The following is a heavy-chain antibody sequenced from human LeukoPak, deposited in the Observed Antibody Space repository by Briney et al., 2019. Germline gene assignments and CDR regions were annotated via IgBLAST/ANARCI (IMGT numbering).Heavy chain of an antibody. CDR2: IYYSGST. Sequence: SQTLSLTCTVSGGSISSGGYYWSWIRQHPGKGLEWIGYIYYSGSTYYNPSLKSRATISVDTSKNQFSLKLSSVTAADTAVYYCARVVVSGMIVVVTDYFDYWGQGTLVTVSS. CDR3: ARVVVSGMIVVVTDYFDY. J-gene: IGHJ4*02. CDR1: GGSISSGGYY. V-gene: IGHV4-31*03. D-gene: IGHD3-22*01.